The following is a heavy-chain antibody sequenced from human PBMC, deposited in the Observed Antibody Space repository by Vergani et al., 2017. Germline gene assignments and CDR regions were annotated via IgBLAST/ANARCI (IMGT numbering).Heavy chain of an antibody. CDR1: GDSVSSNSAA. CDR3: TRGGLELRPGAFDI. J-gene: IGHJ3*02. V-gene: IGHV6-1*01. CDR2: TYYRSKWYN. Sequence: QVQLQQSGPGLVKPSQTLSLTCAISGDSVSSNSAAWNWIRQSPSRGLEWLGRTYYRSKWYNDYAVSVKSRITINPDTSKNQFSRQLNSVTPEDTAVYYCTRGGLELRPGAFDIWGQGTMVTVSS. D-gene: IGHD1-7*01.